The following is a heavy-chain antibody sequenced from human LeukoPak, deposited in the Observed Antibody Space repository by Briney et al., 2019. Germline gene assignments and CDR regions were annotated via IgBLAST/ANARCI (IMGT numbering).Heavy chain of an antibody. D-gene: IGHD6-13*01. Sequence: PGGSLRLSCAASGFTFSSYWMSWVRQAPGKGLGWVANIKQDGSEKYYVDSVKGRFTISRDNAKNSLYLQMNSLRAEDTAVYYCARVGFYSSSWVDAFDIWGQGTMVTVSS. CDR1: GFTFSSYW. V-gene: IGHV3-7*01. J-gene: IGHJ3*02. CDR2: IKQDGSEK. CDR3: ARVGFYSSSWVDAFDI.